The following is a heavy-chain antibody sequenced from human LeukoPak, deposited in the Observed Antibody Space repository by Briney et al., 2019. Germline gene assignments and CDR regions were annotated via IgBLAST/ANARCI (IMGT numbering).Heavy chain of an antibody. J-gene: IGHJ4*02. CDR1: GYTFTGYY. Sequence: GASVKVSCTASGYTFTGYYMHWVRQAPGQGLEWMGWINPNSGGTNYAQKFQGRVTMTRDTSISTAYMELSRLRSDDTAVYYCARRTSDYGDTSGVHLDYWGQGTLVTVSS. CDR2: INPNSGGT. D-gene: IGHD4-23*01. CDR3: ARRTSDYGDTSGVHLDY. V-gene: IGHV1-2*02.